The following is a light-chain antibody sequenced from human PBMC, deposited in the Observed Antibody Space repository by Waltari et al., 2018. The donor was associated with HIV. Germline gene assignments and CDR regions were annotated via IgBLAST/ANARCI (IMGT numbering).Light chain of an antibody. Sequence: QSALTQPASVSGSPGQSITISYTGTRSDDGGYNYVSWYQQHPGKAPKLMIYEVSNRPSGVSNRFSGSKSGNTASLTISGLQAEDEADYYCSSYTSSSTLEIGGGTKLTVL. CDR3: SSYTSSSTLE. J-gene: IGLJ2*01. CDR2: EVS. V-gene: IGLV2-14*01. CDR1: RSDDGGYNY.